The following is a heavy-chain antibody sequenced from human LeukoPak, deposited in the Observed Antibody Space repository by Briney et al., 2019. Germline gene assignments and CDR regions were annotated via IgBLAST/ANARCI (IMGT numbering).Heavy chain of an antibody. CDR3: TREVGMATISAFDI. CDR1: GFTFGDYA. D-gene: IGHD5-24*01. CDR2: IRSKAYGGTT. J-gene: IGHJ3*02. V-gene: IGHV3-49*04. Sequence: LPGGSLRLSCTASGFTFGDYAMSWVRQAPGKGLEWVGFIRSKAYGGTTEYAASVKGRFTISRDDSKSIAYLQMNSLKTEDTAVYYCTREVGMATISAFDIWGQGTMVTVSS.